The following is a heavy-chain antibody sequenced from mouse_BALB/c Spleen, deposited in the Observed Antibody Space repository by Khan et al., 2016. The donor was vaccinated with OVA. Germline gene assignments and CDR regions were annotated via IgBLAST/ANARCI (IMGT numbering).Heavy chain of an antibody. Sequence: QIQLVQSGPELKKPGETVKISCKASGYTFTNNGMNWVKQNPGKGLKWMGWINTYTGEPTYVDDLKGRFAFSLETSATTAYLQINNLKNEDTATYFCARVGYAGTMDYWGQGTSVTVSS. CDR3: ARVGYAGTMDY. CDR1: GYTFTNNG. D-gene: IGHD2-14*01. CDR2: INTYTGEP. V-gene: IGHV9-3-1*01. J-gene: IGHJ4*01.